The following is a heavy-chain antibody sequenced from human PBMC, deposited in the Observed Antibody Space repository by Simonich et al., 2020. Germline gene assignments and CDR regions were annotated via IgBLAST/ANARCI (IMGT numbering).Heavy chain of an antibody. Sequence: QVQLVESGGGLVKPGGSLRLSCAASGFTFSDYYMSWIRQAQGKGLEWVSFNSSSGMTTNDAGAVKGRFTISRDNAKNSLYLQMNSLRAEDTAVYYCARHDYGGNSGAFDIWGQGTMVTVSS. V-gene: IGHV3-11*04. CDR3: ARHDYGGNSGAFDI. D-gene: IGHD2-21*02. CDR1: GFTFSDYY. CDR2: NSSSGMTT. J-gene: IGHJ3*02.